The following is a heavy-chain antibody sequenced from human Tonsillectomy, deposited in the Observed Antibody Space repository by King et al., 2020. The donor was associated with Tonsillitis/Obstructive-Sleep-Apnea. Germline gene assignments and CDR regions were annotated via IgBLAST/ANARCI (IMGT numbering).Heavy chain of an antibody. V-gene: IGHV4-34*01. CDR2: INHSGST. Sequence: VQLQQWGAGLLKPSETLSLTCAVYGGSFSGYYWNWIRQPPGKGLEWIGEINHSGSTNYNPSLKSRVTISVDTSKNQFSLKLSSVTAADTAVYYCAREHNPSLDSWGQGTWSPSPQ. CDR3: AREHNPSLDS. D-gene: IGHD1-14*01. CDR1: GGSFSGYY. J-gene: IGHJ4*02.